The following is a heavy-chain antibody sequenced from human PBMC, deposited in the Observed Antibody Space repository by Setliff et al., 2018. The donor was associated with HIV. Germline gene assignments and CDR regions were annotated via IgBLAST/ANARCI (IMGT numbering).Heavy chain of an antibody. CDR1: GYTFTSYA. V-gene: IGHV1-3*01. CDR3: ASGGYNFWSGYPNAFDI. D-gene: IGHD3-3*01. J-gene: IGHJ3*02. Sequence: ASVKVSCRASGYTFTSYAMHWVRQAPGQRLEWMGWINAGNGNTKYSQKFQGRVTITRDTPASTAYMELSSLRSEDTAVYYCASGGYNFWSGYPNAFDIWGQGTMVTVSS. CDR2: INAGNGNT.